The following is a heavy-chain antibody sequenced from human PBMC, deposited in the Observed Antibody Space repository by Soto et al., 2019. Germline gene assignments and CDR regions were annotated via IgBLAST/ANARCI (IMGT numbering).Heavy chain of an antibody. CDR1: GFTFSSYA. V-gene: IGHV3-23*01. CDR2: ISGSGGST. D-gene: IGHD6-19*01. J-gene: IGHJ4*02. CDR3: ARVQVAGTGFDY. Sequence: EVQLLESGGGLVQPGGSLRLSCAASGFTFSSYAMSWVRQAPGKGLEWVSAISGSGGSTYYADSVKGRFTISRDNSKNTLYLQMNSLRAEDTAVYYCARVQVAGTGFDYWGQGTLVTVSS.